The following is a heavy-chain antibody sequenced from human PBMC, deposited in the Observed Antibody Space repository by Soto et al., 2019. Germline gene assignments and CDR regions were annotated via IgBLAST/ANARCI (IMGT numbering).Heavy chain of an antibody. CDR2: INHSGST. J-gene: IGHJ5*02. D-gene: IGHD3-3*01. V-gene: IGHV4-34*01. Sequence: QVQLQQWGAGLLKPSETLSLTCAVYGGSFSGYYWSWIRQPPGKGLEWIGEINHSGSTNYNPSLKSRVTISVDTSKNQSSLKLSSVTAADTAVYYCARGRTVLRFLEWLSLSWFDPWGQGTLVTVSS. CDR3: ARGRTVLRFLEWLSLSWFDP. CDR1: GGSFSGYY.